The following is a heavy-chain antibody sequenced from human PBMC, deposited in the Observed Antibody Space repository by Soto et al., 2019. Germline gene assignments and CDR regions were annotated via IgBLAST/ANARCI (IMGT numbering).Heavy chain of an antibody. CDR3: AKETGHRGPYDY. D-gene: IGHD5-12*01. V-gene: IGHV3-23*01. CDR1: AFTFNYYG. CDR2: ISGSGDNT. Sequence: EVQLLESGGGLVQPGGSLRLSYAASAFTFNYYGMNWVRKAPGKGLEWVSAISGSGDNTYYADSVKGRFTISRDNSKNMLFLQMNSLRAEDTAVYYCAKETGHRGPYDYWGQGTLVTVSS. J-gene: IGHJ4*02.